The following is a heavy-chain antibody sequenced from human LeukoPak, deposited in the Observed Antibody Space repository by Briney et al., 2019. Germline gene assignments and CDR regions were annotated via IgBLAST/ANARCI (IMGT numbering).Heavy chain of an antibody. J-gene: IGHJ5*02. Sequence: PSETLSLTCTVSGGSISSYYWSWIRQPPGKGLEWIGYIYYSGSTNYNPSLKSRVTISVDTAMDQISLKLNSVTAADTAVYYCARGHLGLSPWGQGTLVTVSS. CDR2: IYYSGST. V-gene: IGHV4-59*01. D-gene: IGHD3-10*01. CDR1: GGSISSYY. CDR3: ARGHLGLSP.